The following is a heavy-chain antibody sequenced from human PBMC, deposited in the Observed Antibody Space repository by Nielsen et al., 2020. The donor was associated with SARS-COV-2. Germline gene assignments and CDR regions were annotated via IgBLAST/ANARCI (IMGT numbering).Heavy chain of an antibody. D-gene: IGHD7-27*01. V-gene: IGHV3-15*01. CDR2: IKSKTDGGTT. CDR1: GFTFSNAR. CDR3: TTDSLGIWGDAFDI. Sequence: GESLKISCAASGFTFSNARMSWVRQAPGKGLEWVGRIKSKTDGGTTDYAAPVKGRFTISRDDSKNTLYLQMNSLKTEDTAVYYCTTDSLGIWGDAFDIWGQGTMVTVSS. J-gene: IGHJ3*02.